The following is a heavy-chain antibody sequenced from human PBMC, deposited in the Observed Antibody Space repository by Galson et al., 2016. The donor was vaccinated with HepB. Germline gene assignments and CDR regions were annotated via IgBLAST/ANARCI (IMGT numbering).Heavy chain of an antibody. CDR1: GYTFTSYY. CDR3: ARDYYITLIVVPYQVPDY. D-gene: IGHD3-22*01. V-gene: IGHV1-46*01. Sequence: SVKVSCKASGYTFTSYYMHWVRQAPGQGLEWMGIINPSGGSTSYAQQFQGRVTLTRDTSTSTVYMELSSLRSEDTAVYYCARDYYITLIVVPYQVPDYWGQGTLVTVSS. CDR2: INPSGGST. J-gene: IGHJ4*02.